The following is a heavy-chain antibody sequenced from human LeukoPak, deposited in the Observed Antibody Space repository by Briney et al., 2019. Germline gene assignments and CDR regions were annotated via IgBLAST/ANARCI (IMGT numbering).Heavy chain of an antibody. CDR1: LFTASSYG. CDR2: VYTDGVT. Sequence: PVGTLRLSCAASLFTASSYGISCGRQAPGTGPEWVSLVYTDGVTRYPNSAQGRFTISRDNSKNTIYLQMNNLRVEHTPVHHCVRAGGEGRAGVEFDTWGQG. D-gene: IGHD3-16*01. J-gene: IGHJ5*02. CDR3: VRAGGEGRAGVEFDT. V-gene: IGHV3-66*02.